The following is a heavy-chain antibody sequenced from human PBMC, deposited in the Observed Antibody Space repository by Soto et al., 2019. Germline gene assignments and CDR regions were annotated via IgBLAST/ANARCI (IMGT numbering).Heavy chain of an antibody. J-gene: IGHJ5*02. Sequence: HPGGSLRLSCAASGFTFSSYEMNWVRQAPGKGLEWVSYISSSGSTIYYADSVKGRFTISRDNAKNSLYLQMNSLRAEDTAVYYCAREVQWHWFDPWGQGTLVTVSS. V-gene: IGHV3-48*03. CDR2: ISSSGSTI. CDR1: GFTFSSYE. CDR3: AREVQWHWFDP. D-gene: IGHD6-19*01.